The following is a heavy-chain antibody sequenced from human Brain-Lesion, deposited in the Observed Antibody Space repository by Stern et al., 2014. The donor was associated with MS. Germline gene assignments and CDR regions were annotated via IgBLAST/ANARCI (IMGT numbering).Heavy chain of an antibody. CDR1: GYTFTGYY. J-gene: IGHJ4*02. CDR2: INPNSGGT. Sequence: MQLVESGAGVKKPGASVKLSCKASGYTFTGYYMHWVRQAPGQGLEWMGWINPNSGGTNYAQKFQGRVTMTRDTSISTAYMELSRLRSDDTAVYYCAREGKLERRPFNDYWGQGTLVTVSS. CDR3: AREGKLERRPFNDY. V-gene: IGHV1-2*02. D-gene: IGHD1-1*01.